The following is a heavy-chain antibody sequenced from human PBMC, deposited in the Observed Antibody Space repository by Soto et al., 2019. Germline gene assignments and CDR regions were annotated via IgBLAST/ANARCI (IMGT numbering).Heavy chain of an antibody. D-gene: IGHD2-15*01. J-gene: IGHJ4*02. CDR2: INHSPVT. Sequence: SETLSLTCAISAEYAVSYSIHYWSWLRHAPEKRLEWMWEINHSPVTNHNPPLKSRLTVSIDTSNNQLSLRLNSVPAADTAVFYWAGRIVTRRYYFDNWGQGTLVTVSS. CDR3: AGRIVTRRYYFDN. V-gene: IGHV4-34*01. CDR1: AEYAVSYSIHY.